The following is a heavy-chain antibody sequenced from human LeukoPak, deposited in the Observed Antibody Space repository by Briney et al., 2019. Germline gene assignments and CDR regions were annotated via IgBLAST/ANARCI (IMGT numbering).Heavy chain of an antibody. J-gene: IGHJ4*02. CDR3: ARGPLSISVAGWYAAH. CDR2: IYHTGRT. D-gene: IGHD6-19*01. V-gene: IGHV4-38-2*01. CDR1: DYSIIDGHY. Sequence: SETLSLTCAVSDYSIIDGHYWGWIRQPPGKGLEWIGTIYHTGRTDYNPSLKSRVTMSVDTSKNQFSLRLTSMTAADTAVYYCARGPLSISVAGWYAAHWGQATLVTVSS.